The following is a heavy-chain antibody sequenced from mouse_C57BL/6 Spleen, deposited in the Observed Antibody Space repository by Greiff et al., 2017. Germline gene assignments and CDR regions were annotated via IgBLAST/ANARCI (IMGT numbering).Heavy chain of an antibody. V-gene: IGHV1-52*01. CDR3: ARSATVPYFDY. D-gene: IGHD1-1*01. J-gene: IGHJ2*01. Sequence: QVQLQQPGAELVRPGSSVTLSCKASGYTFTSYWMHWVKQRPIQGLEWIGNIDPSDSETHYNQKFKDKATLTVDKSSSTAYMQLSSLTSEDSAVYYCARSATVPYFDYWGQGTTLTVSS. CDR1: GYTFTSYW. CDR2: IDPSDSET.